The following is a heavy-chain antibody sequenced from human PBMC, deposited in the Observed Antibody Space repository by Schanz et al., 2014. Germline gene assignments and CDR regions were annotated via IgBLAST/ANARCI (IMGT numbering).Heavy chain of an antibody. CDR1: GFTFSDYW. Sequence: EVQLVESGGGLVQPGGSLRLSCTASGFTFSDYWMSWVRQAPGKGPEWVANIKHDGSVKDYVDSVEGRFTISRDNAKNSLCLHMNSLRAEDTAVYCCVSQTGSPNYWGQGTLVTVSS. V-gene: IGHV3-7*02. CDR2: IKHDGSVK. J-gene: IGHJ4*02. D-gene: IGHD6-13*01. CDR3: VSQTGSPNY.